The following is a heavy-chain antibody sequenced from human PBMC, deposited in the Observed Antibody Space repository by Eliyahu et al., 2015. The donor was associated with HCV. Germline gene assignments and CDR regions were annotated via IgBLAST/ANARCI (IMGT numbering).Heavy chain of an antibody. Sequence: EVXLVESGGGLXKPGGSLRLSCAAXGXXFSSYSMNWVRQAPGKGLGWVXSISSXSSYIYYADSVKGRFTISRDNAKNSLYLQMNSLRAEDTAVYYCARGYSSSWGPHYWGQGTLVTVSS. D-gene: IGHD6-13*01. CDR3: ARGYSSSWGPHY. J-gene: IGHJ4*02. CDR2: ISSXSSYI. CDR1: GXXFSSYS. V-gene: IGHV3-21*01.